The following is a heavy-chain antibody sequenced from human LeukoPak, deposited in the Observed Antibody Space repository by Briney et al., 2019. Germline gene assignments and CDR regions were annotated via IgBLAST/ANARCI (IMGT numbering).Heavy chain of an antibody. J-gene: IGHJ4*02. CDR3: ASFSGYYFYFDY. CDR1: GFTVSSNY. D-gene: IGHD3-22*01. CDR2: IYSGGST. Sequence: PGGSLRLSCAASGFTVSSNYMSWVRQAPGKGLEWVSVIYSGGSTYYADSVKGRFTISRDNAKNSLFLQMNSLRAEDTAVYYCASFSGYYFYFDYWGQGTLVTVSS. V-gene: IGHV3-53*01.